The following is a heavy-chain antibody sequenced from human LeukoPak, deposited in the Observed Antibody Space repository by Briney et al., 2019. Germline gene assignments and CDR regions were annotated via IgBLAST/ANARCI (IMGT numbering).Heavy chain of an antibody. Sequence: PGRSLRLSCSASGFTFSTYAMHWVRQAPGKGLKDVSAISSNGGSTYYADSVKGRFTISRDNSKNTLYLQMNRLRAEDTAIYYCARGYPWFDPWGQGTLVTVPS. CDR2: ISSNGGST. CDR3: ARGYPWFDP. CDR1: GFTFSTYA. V-gene: IGHV3-64*04. D-gene: IGHD3-22*01. J-gene: IGHJ5*02.